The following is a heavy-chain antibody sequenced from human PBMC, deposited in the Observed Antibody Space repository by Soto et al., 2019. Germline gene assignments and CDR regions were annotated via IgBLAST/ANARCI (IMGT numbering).Heavy chain of an antibody. J-gene: IGHJ4*02. CDR2: IYYSGST. CDR3: ARDIGGWFGELFFDY. CDR1: GGSISSYY. V-gene: IGHV4-59*01. Sequence: SETLSLTCTVSGGSISSYYWSWIRQPPGKGLEWIGYIYYSGSTNYNPSLKSRVTISVDTSKNQFSLKLSSVTAADTAVYYCARDIGGWFGELFFDYWGQGTLVTVSS. D-gene: IGHD3-10*01.